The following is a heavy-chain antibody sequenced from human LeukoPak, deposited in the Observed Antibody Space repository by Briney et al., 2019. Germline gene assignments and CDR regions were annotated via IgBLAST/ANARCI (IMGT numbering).Heavy chain of an antibody. Sequence: PGGSLRLSCAPSGFTFSGYSMNWVRKAPGKGLEWVSSISRSSSYIYYADSVKGRFTISRDNAKNSLYLQMNSLRAEDTAVCYCARDKGITGRADYWGQGTLVTVSS. CDR1: GFTFSGYS. CDR3: ARDKGITGRADY. J-gene: IGHJ4*02. CDR2: ISRSSSYI. D-gene: IGHD1-20*01. V-gene: IGHV3-21*01.